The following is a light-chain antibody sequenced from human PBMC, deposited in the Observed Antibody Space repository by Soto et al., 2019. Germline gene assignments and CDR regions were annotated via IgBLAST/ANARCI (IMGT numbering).Light chain of an antibody. J-gene: IGKJ4*01. Sequence: IAMTQSPATQSPPPLERASLSCKASQSVYSNLAWYQKKPGQAPRLLIYDASTRATGIPARFSGSGSGTEFNLTISRLQSEDFAVYECQQHSNWPLTFGGGTKVEIK. V-gene: IGKV3D-15*01. CDR3: QQHSNWPLT. CDR2: DAS. CDR1: QSVYSN.